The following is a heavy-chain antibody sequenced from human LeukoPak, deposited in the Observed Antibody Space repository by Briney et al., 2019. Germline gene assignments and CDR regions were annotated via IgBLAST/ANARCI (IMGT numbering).Heavy chain of an antibody. Sequence: ASVKVSCKASGYTFTGYYMHWVRQAPGQGLEWMGWINPNSGGTNYAQKFQGRVTMTRDTSISTAYMELSRLRSDDTAVYYCARGITIFGVVIIHFDYWGQGTLATVSS. J-gene: IGHJ4*02. CDR3: ARGITIFGVVIIHFDY. V-gene: IGHV1-2*02. D-gene: IGHD3-3*01. CDR1: GYTFTGYY. CDR2: INPNSGGT.